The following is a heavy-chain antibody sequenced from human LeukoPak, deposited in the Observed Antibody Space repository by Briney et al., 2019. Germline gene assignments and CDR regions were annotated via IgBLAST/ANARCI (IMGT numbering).Heavy chain of an antibody. J-gene: IGHJ5*02. CDR3: ARDGYSYDGWFDP. Sequence: SVNVSCQPSGGTLSSYATSWVRQPPGHGLGWRGRIIPIFDTADYAQTFPGTVTITTDESTSTAYVELSSLRSEDTAVYYCARDGYSYDGWFDPWGQGTLVTVSS. D-gene: IGHD5-18*01. V-gene: IGHV1-69*05. CDR2: IIPIFDTA. CDR1: GGTLSSYA.